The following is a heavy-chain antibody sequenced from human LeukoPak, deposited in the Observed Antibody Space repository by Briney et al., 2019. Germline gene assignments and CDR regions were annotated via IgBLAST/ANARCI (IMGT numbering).Heavy chain of an antibody. J-gene: IGHJ4*02. V-gene: IGHV3-15*01. CDR2: IKSKTDGGTT. CDR1: GFTFSSYA. Sequence: PGGSLRLSCAASGFTFSSYAMSWVRQAPGKGLEWVGRIKSKTDGGTTDYAAPVKGRFTISRDDSKNTLYLQMNSLKTEDTAVYYCTTDLSDYAPFDYWGQGTLVTVSS. D-gene: IGHD4-17*01. CDR3: TTDLSDYAPFDY.